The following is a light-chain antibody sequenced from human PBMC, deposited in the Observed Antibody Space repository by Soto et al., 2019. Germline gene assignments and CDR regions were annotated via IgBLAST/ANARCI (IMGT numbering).Light chain of an antibody. J-gene: IGKJ1*01. V-gene: IGKV1-6*01. Sequence: AIQVTQSPSSLSASVGDGVTISCRASQGIGNDLGWYQQKPGKAPKLLIYEASTLQTGVASRFSGSGSGTDFTLTISSLQPEDFATYYCLQDYVYPWTFGQGTKVEV. CDR2: EAS. CDR1: QGIGND. CDR3: LQDYVYPWT.